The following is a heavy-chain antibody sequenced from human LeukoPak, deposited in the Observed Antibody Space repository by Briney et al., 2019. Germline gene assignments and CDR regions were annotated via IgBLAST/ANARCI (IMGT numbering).Heavy chain of an antibody. CDR1: GFTFSSYS. CDR2: ISSSSSYI. CDR3: ASQFGGTGGYFDY. Sequence: GSLRLSCAASGFTFSSYSMNWVRQAPGKGLEWVSSISSSSSYIYYADSVKGRFTISRDNAKNSLYLQMNSLRAEDTAVYYCASQFGGTGGYFDYWGQGTLVTVSS. J-gene: IGHJ4*02. V-gene: IGHV3-21*01. D-gene: IGHD4-23*01.